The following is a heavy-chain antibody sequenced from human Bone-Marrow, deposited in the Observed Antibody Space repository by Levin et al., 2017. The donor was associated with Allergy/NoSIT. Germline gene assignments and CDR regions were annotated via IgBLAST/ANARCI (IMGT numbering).Heavy chain of an antibody. CDR2: INSDGSST. CDR1: GFTFSSYW. Sequence: GGSLRLSCAASGFTFSSYWMHWVRQAPGKGLVWVSRINSDGSSTSYADSVKGRFTISRDNAKNTLYLQMNSLRAEDTAVYYCASLHIVVVTATRGFDPWGQGTLVTVSS. D-gene: IGHD2-21*02. CDR3: ASLHIVVVTATRGFDP. V-gene: IGHV3-74*01. J-gene: IGHJ5*02.